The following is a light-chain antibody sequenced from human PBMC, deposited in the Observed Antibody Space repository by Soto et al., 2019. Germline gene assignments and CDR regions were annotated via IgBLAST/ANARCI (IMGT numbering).Light chain of an antibody. CDR2: GAS. V-gene: IGKV1-12*01. J-gene: IGKJ3*01. CDR3: QQANNCPYS. CDR1: QDIHTW. Sequence: DIQMTQSPSSVSASVGDRVTITCRASQDIHTWLAWYQQKPGKAPKVLISGASSLQSGVPSRFSGSGSGTDFTLTISRLQPEDFATYYCQQANNCPYSFGPATKVDI.